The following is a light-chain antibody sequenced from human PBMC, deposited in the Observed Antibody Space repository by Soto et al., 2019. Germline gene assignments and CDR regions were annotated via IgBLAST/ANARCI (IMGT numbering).Light chain of an antibody. Sequence: EIVLTQSPATLSLSPGERATLSCRASQSVSTYLAWFQQKPGQAPRLLIYGASNRATGIPARFSGTGSGTDFTLTISSLEPEDFAVYYCQQRSNWPWSFGQGTKVESK. CDR2: GAS. CDR1: QSVSTY. J-gene: IGKJ1*01. V-gene: IGKV3-11*01. CDR3: QQRSNWPWS.